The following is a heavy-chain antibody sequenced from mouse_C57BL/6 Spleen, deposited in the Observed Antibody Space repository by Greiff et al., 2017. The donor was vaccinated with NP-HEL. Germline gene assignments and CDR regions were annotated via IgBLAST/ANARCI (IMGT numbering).Heavy chain of an antibody. CDR1: GYTFTSYW. J-gene: IGHJ3*01. V-gene: IGHV1-61*01. CDR2: IYPSDSET. D-gene: IGHD1-1*01. CDR3: ARGIYYGSSYGAY. Sequence: VQLQQPGAELVRPGSSVKLSCKASGYTFTSYWMDWVKQRPGQGLEWIGNIYPSDSETHYNQKFKDKATLTVDKSSSTAYMQLRSLTSEDSAVYYCARGIYYGSSYGAYWGQGTLVTVSA.